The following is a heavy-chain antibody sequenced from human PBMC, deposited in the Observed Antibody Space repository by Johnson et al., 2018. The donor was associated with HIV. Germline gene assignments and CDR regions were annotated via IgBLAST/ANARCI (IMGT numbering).Heavy chain of an antibody. V-gene: IGHV3-NL1*01. CDR1: GFIFSSYG. CDR3: AKIIGYSSGLEI. CDR2: ISGGEDDT. D-gene: IGHD6-19*01. Sequence: QVQLVEYGGGVVQTGRSLRLSCAASGFIFSSYGMHWVRQAPGKGLEWVSFISGGEDDTYYSDSVKGRFTISRDNSKTTLYQQMNSLRAEDTAVYYCAKIIGYSSGLEIWGQGTMVTVSS. J-gene: IGHJ3*02.